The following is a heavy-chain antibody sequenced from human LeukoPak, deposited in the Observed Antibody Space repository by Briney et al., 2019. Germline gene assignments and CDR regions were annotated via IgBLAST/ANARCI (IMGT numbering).Heavy chain of an antibody. D-gene: IGHD1-1*01. CDR1: GLTLSNHG. V-gene: IGHV3-30*02. J-gene: IGHJ4*02. CDR3: AKPEGTDY. CDR2: IRYDGSNT. Sequence: GGSLRLSCVASGLTLSNHGMHWVRQAPGKGLEWVAFIRYDGSNTYYADSVSGRFTISRDNSRNTLYLQMDSLRPEDTAVYYCAKPEGTDYWGQGTLVTVSS.